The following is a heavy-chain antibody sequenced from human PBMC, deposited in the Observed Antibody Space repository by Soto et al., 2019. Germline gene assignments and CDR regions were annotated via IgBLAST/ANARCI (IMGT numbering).Heavy chain of an antibody. CDR3: ARDSAAAPLDY. CDR2: IYYSGST. Sequence: TLSLTCTVSGGSISSGGYYWSWIRQHPGKGLEWIGYIYYSGSTYYNPSLKSRVTISVDTSKNQFSLKLSSVTAADTAVYYCARDSAAAPLDYWGQGTLVTVSS. V-gene: IGHV4-31*03. CDR1: GGSISSGGYY. D-gene: IGHD6-13*01. J-gene: IGHJ4*02.